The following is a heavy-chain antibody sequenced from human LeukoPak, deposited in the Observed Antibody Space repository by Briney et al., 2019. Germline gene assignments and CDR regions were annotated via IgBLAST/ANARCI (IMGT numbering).Heavy chain of an antibody. CDR3: ARERPLDTVVSQDF. CDR1: GASISSGGYF. V-gene: IGHV4-30-2*01. CDR2: IYHTGNT. D-gene: IGHD4-23*01. Sequence: SETLSLTWTVAGASISSGGYFGRWIRQPPGKGLEWIDYIYHTGNTYYNPSLESRVTMSVDKSKNQFSLSLASVTVADTAVYYCARERPLDTVVSQDFWGQGTLVIVSS. J-gene: IGHJ4*02.